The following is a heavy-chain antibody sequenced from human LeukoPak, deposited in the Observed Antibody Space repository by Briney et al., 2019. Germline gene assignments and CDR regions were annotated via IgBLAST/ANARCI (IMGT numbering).Heavy chain of an antibody. CDR1: GGSISSYY. D-gene: IGHD2-8*02. J-gene: IGHJ4*01. Sequence: SETVALTCTVSGGSISSYYWSWIRQPPGKGLEWIGYIYYSGSTNYNPSLKSRVTISVDTSKNQFSLKLSSVTAADTAVYYCARDRYCTAGRCYSDYWGQGNLFTVSS. CDR3: ARDRYCTAGRCYSDY. V-gene: IGHV4-59*01. CDR2: IYYSGST.